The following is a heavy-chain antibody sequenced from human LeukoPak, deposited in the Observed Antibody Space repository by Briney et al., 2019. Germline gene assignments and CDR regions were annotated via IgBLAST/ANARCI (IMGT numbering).Heavy chain of an antibody. J-gene: IGHJ3*02. V-gene: IGHV3-48*01. CDR1: GFTFSSYS. Sequence: PGGSLRLSCAASGFTFSSYSMNWVRQAPGKGLERVSYISSSSSTIYYADSVKGRFTVSRDNAKNSLFLQMNSLRAEDTAVYYCARDFPRGTHHAFDIWGQGTMVTVSS. D-gene: IGHD1-14*01. CDR3: ARDFPRGTHHAFDI. CDR2: ISSSSSTI.